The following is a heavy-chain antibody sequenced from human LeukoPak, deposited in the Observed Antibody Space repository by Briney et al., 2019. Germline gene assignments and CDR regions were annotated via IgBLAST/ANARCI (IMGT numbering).Heavy chain of an antibody. CDR2: INPSGGST. J-gene: IGHJ5*02. V-gene: IGHV1-46*01. CDR3: ARERGVAVAGEGVDP. Sequence: ASVKVSCKASGYTFTRHYIQWVRQAPGQGLEWMVIINPSGGSTSYAQKFQGRVTLTRDTSTSTVYMELSSLRSEDTAVYYCARERGVAVAGEGVDPWGQGTLVTVSS. CDR1: GYTFTRHY. D-gene: IGHD6-19*01.